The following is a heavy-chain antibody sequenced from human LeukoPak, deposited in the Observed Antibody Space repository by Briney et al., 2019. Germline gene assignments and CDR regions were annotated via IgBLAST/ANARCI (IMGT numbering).Heavy chain of an antibody. J-gene: IGHJ4*02. V-gene: IGHV3-23*01. CDR1: GFTFSSYA. CDR3: TTEGITMIRRWNY. CDR2: ISGSGGST. Sequence: GGSLRLSCAASGFTFSSYAMSWVRQAPGKGLEWVSAISGSGGSTYYADSVKGRFTISRDNSKNTLYLQMNSLKTEDTAVYYCTTEGITMIRRWNYWGQGTLVTVSS. D-gene: IGHD3-22*01.